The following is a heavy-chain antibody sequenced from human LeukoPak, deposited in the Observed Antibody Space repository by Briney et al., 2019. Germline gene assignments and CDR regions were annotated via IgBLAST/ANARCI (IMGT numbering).Heavy chain of an antibody. J-gene: IGHJ4*02. CDR1: GFTFSSYE. Sequence: PGGSLRLSCAASGFTFSSYEMNWVRQAPGKGLEWVANIKQDGSEKYYVDSVQGRFTISRDNTKNSLYLQMNSLRAEDTAVYYCARDRWGSGTGGFDYWGQGTLVTVSS. V-gene: IGHV3-7*01. CDR3: ARDRWGSGTGGFDY. D-gene: IGHD3-10*01. CDR2: IKQDGSEK.